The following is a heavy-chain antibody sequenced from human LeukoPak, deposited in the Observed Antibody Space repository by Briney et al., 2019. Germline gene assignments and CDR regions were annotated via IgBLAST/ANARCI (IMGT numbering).Heavy chain of an antibody. CDR1: GFTFSSYA. V-gene: IGHV3-23*01. Sequence: GGSLRLSCAASGFTFSSYAMSWVRQAPGKGLEWVSAISGSGGSTYYADSVKGRFTISRDNSKNTLYLQMNSLRAEDTAVYYCAKDLPGREELPGDYYFDYWGQGTLVTVSS. CDR3: AKDLPGREELPGDYYFDY. D-gene: IGHD1-26*01. CDR2: ISGSGGST. J-gene: IGHJ4*02.